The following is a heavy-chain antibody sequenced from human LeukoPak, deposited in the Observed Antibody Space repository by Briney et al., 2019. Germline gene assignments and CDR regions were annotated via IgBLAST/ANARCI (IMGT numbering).Heavy chain of an antibody. V-gene: IGHV3-23*01. CDR3: AKVSRTSFTVTTFDY. J-gene: IGHJ4*02. D-gene: IGHD4-17*01. CDR1: GFTFSSYA. CDR2: ISGSGGST. Sequence: GGSLRLSCAASGFTFSSYAMSWVRQAPGKGLEWVSAISGSGGSTYYADSVKGRFTISRDNSKNTLYLQMNSLRAEDAAVYYCAKVSRTSFTVTTFDYWGQGTLVTVSS.